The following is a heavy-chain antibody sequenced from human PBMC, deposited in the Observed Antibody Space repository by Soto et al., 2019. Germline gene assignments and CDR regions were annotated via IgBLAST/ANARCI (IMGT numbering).Heavy chain of an antibody. CDR3: SRDVVVGAKALNY. V-gene: IGHV3-7*01. D-gene: IGHD2-15*01. J-gene: IGHJ4*02. CDR1: GFTFSNYW. CDR2: IKEDGSEK. Sequence: SLRLSCAASGFTFSNYWMTWVRRAPGKGLEWVANIKEDGSEKHYVDSVKGRFTISRDNAKNSLYLQMNSLRVEDTAVYFCSRDVVVGAKALNYWGQGALVTVSS.